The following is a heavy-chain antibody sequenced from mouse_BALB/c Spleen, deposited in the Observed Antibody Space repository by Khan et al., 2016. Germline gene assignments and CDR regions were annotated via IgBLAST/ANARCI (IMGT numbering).Heavy chain of an antibody. CDR2: ISYSGST. D-gene: IGHD2-14*01. V-gene: IGHV3-2*02. Sequence: EVQLQESGPGLVKPSQSLSLTCTVTGYSITNDYAWNWIRQFPGNKLEWMGYISYSGSTSYNPSLKSRISITRDTSKNPFFLQLDSVTTEDTATYYCARGVRRGDFDYWGQGTTLTVSS. CDR1: GYSITNDYA. J-gene: IGHJ2*01. CDR3: ARGVRRGDFDY.